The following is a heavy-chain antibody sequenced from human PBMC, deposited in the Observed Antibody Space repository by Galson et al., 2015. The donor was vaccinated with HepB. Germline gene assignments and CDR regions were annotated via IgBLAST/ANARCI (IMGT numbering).Heavy chain of an antibody. J-gene: IGHJ4*02. CDR2: ISAYNGNT. Sequence: SVKVSCKASGYTFTSYGISWVRQAPGQGLEWMGWISAYNGNTNYAQKFQGRVTMTTDTSTSTAYMELRSLRADDTAVYYCARDVYYDSSGYYYEGVDYWGQGPLVTVSS. V-gene: IGHV1-18*04. CDR3: ARDVYYDSSGYYYEGVDY. CDR1: GYTFTSYG. D-gene: IGHD3-22*01.